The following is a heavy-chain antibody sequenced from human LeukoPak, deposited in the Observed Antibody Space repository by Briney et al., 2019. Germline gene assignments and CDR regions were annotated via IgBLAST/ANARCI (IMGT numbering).Heavy chain of an antibody. J-gene: IGHJ3*02. Sequence: ASVKVSCKASGYTFTSYAMNWVRQAPGQGLEWMGWINPNSGGTNYAQKFQGRVTMTRDTSISTAYMELSRLRSDDTAVYYCARAQWELIAFDIWGQGTMVTVSS. V-gene: IGHV1-2*02. CDR2: INPNSGGT. CDR1: GYTFTSYA. D-gene: IGHD1-26*01. CDR3: ARAQWELIAFDI.